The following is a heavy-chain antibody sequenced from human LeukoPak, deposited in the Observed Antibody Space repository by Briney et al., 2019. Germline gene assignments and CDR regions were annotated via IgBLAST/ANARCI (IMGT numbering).Heavy chain of an antibody. CDR2: INWNGGST. D-gene: IGHD6-13*01. CDR3: ARVEADYYYYYMDV. J-gene: IGHJ6*03. CDR1: GCTFDDYG. V-gene: IGHV3-20*04. Sequence: GGSLRLSCAASGCTFDDYGMSWVRQAPGKGLEWVSGINWNGGSTGYADSVKGRFTISRDNAKNSLYLQMNSLRAEDTALYYCARVEADYYYYYMDVWGKGTTVTVSS.